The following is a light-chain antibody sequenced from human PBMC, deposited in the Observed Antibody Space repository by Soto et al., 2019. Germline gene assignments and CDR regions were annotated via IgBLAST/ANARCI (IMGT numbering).Light chain of an antibody. Sequence: EIGLTQSPGTLSLSPGERATLSCRASQSVSSSYLAWYRQKPGQAPRLLIYGASSRATGIPDRVSGSGSGTDFTLTISRLEPEDVAVYYCQQYCSSPCTFGQGTKLQIK. J-gene: IGKJ2*02. CDR1: QSVSSSY. CDR3: QQYCSSPCT. CDR2: GAS. V-gene: IGKV3-20*01.